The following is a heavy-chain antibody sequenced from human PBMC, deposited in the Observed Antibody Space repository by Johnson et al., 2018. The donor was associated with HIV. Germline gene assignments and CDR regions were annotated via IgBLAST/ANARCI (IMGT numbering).Heavy chain of an antibody. J-gene: IGHJ3*02. D-gene: IGHD1-26*01. Sequence: QVQLVESGGGVVRPGGSLRLSCAASGFTFDDHDMSWVRQAPGKGLEWVAVISYDGSNKYYADSVKGRFTISRDNSKNTLYLQMNSRRAEDTAVYYCAKDAAWELLRPDAFDIWGQGPMVTVSS. CDR1: GFTFDDHD. CDR2: ISYDGSNK. V-gene: IGHV3-30*18. CDR3: AKDAAWELLRPDAFDI.